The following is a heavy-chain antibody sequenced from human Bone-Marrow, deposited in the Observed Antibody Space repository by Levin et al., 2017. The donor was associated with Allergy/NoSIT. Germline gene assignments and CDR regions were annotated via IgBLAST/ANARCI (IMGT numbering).Heavy chain of an antibody. CDR2: IWYDGSDK. J-gene: IGHJ5*02. D-gene: IGHD3-10*01. CDR3: ARDGFGATTSPFDFLDL. CDR1: GFTFSSYG. V-gene: IGHV3-33*01. Sequence: GGSLRLSCAASGFTFSSYGMHWVRQAPGKGLEWMAVIWYDGSDKYYADSVKGRFTISRDNSKNTLFLQMNSLRAEDTAVYYCARDGFGATTSPFDFLDLWGQGTLVTVSS.